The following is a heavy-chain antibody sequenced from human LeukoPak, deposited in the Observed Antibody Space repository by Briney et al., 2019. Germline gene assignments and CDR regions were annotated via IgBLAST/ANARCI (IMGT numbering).Heavy chain of an antibody. CDR3: ARDAYDDSSES. J-gene: IGHJ5*02. CDR2: LNPDGSRK. Sequence: QAGGSLRLSCAASGFTFSSYAMSWVRQAPGKGLEWVANLNPDGSRKFYVDSVKGRFTISRDNAKNSLYLQMHSLRAEDTALYYCARDAYDDSSESWGQGTLVTVSS. D-gene: IGHD3-3*01. CDR1: GFTFSSYA. V-gene: IGHV3-7*01.